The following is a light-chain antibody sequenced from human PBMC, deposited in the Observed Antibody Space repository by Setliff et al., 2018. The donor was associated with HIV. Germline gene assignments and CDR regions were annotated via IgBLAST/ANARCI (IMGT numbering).Light chain of an antibody. J-gene: IGLJ1*01. Sequence: VLTQPPSVSGAPGQMVTISCIGSSSNIGAGYDVNWYQQVPGTAPKLIIFDNHIRPSGVPDRFSGSKSGTSASLAITGLQAEDEADYYCQSYDSSLSGYVFGIGTKVTVL. V-gene: IGLV1-40*01. CDR2: DNH. CDR1: SSNIGAGYD. CDR3: QSYDSSLSGYV.